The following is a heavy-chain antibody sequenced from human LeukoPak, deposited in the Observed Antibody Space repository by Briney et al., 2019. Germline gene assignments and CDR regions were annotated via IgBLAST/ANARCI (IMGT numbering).Heavy chain of an antibody. D-gene: IGHD2-2*03. J-gene: IGHJ4*02. V-gene: IGHV2-70*01. CDR1: GFSLSTSGMC. CDR3: ARIQAYCGYSHGYYFNY. Sequence: SGPALVKPTQTLTVTCTFSGFSLSTSGMCVSWIRQPPGKALEWLALIDWDDDKFYSTSLKTRLTISKDTSKNQVVLTMTKMDPVDGGAYYCARIQAYCGYSHGYYFNYWVQGTLVTVSS. CDR2: IDWDDDK.